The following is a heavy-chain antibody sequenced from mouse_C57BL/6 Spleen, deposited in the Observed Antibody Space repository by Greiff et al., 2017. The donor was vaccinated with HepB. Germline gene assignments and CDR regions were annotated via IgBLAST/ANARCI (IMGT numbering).Heavy chain of an antibody. V-gene: IGHV1-53*01. D-gene: IGHD1-1*01. CDR2: INPSNGGT. CDR1: GYTFTSYW. J-gene: IGHJ1*03. CDR3: ARWAIYYYGSSDWYFDV. Sequence: QVQLQQPGTELVKPGASVKLSCKASGYTFTSYWMHWVKQRPGQGLGWIGNINPSNGGTNYNEKFKSKATLTVDKSSSTAYMQLSSLTSEDSAVYYCARWAIYYYGSSDWYFDVWGTGTTVTVSS.